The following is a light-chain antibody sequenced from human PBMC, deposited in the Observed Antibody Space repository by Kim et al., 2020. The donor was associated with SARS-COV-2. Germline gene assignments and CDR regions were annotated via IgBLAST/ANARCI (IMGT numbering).Light chain of an antibody. CDR2: EDT. V-gene: IGLV3-10*01. J-gene: IGLJ3*02. CDR3: YSTDSSGKPV. CDR1: ALPKKL. Sequence: VSPRQTARITCSGDALPKKLAYWYQQKSGQAPVLVIYEDTKRPSGIPQRFSGSSSGTMATLTISGAKVEDEADYYCYSTDSSGKPVFGGGTQLTVL.